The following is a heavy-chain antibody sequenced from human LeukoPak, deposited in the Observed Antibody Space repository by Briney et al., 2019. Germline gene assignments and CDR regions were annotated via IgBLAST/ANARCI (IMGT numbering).Heavy chain of an antibody. CDR2: INAGNGNT. D-gene: IGHD3-9*01. CDR3: ARDEHVLRYFDWLSASYFDY. Sequence: ASVKVSCKASGYTFTSYAVHWVRQAPGQRLEWMGWINAGNGNTKYSQKFQGRVTITRDTSASTAYMELSSLRSEDTAVYYCARDEHVLRYFDWLSASYFDYWGQGTLVTVSS. V-gene: IGHV1-3*01. CDR1: GYTFTSYA. J-gene: IGHJ4*02.